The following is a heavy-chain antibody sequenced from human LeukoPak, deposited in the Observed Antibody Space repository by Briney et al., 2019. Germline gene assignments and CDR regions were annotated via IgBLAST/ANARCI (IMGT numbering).Heavy chain of an antibody. CDR3: ARDDLGSYYVY. V-gene: IGHV3-53*01. Sequence: GGTLRLSCAASGFTVSSNYMSWVRQAPGKGLEWVSVIYSGGSTYYADSVKGRFTISRDNSKNTLYLQMNSLRAEDTAVYYCARDDLGSYYVYWGQGTLVTVSS. CDR1: GFTVSSNY. J-gene: IGHJ4*02. D-gene: IGHD1-26*01. CDR2: IYSGGST.